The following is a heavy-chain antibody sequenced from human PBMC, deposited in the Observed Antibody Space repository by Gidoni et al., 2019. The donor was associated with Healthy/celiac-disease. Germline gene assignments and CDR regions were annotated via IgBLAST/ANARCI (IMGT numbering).Heavy chain of an antibody. CDR3: ARDLCSGGSCSQYNWFDP. CDR1: GYSISSGYY. V-gene: IGHV4-38-2*02. J-gene: IGHJ5*02. D-gene: IGHD2-15*01. CDR2: IYHSGST. Sequence: QVQLQESGPGLVKPSETLSLTCAVPGYSISSGYYWGWIRQPPGKGLEWIGSIYHSGSTYYNPSLKSRVTISVDTSKNQFSLKLSSVTAADTAVYYCARDLCSGGSCSQYNWFDPWGQGTLVTVSS.